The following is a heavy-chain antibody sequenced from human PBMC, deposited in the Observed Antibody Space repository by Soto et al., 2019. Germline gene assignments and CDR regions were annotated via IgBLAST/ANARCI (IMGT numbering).Heavy chain of an antibody. D-gene: IGHD2-8*02. V-gene: IGHV4-4*08. Sequence: SETLSLTCTVSGGSISSYYWSWIRQPPGKGLEWIGYIYYSGSINYNPSLKSRVTISVDTSKNQFSLKLSSVTAADTAVYYCARDKITGLFDYWGQGTLVTVSS. CDR2: IYYSGSI. CDR3: ARDKITGLFDY. J-gene: IGHJ4*02. CDR1: GGSISSYY.